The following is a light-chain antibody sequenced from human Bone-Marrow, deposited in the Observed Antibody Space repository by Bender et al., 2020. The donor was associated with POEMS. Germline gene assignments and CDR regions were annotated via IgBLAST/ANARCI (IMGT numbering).Light chain of an antibody. CDR1: SSDVGDYSY. Sequence: QSALTQPRSVSGSPGQSVTISCTGASSDVGDYSYVSWYQQHPGKAPKLMIYDVSKRPSGVPDRFSGSRSGNTASLTISGLQAEDEADYYCCSYKGSYTWVFGGGTKVIVL. J-gene: IGLJ3*02. CDR2: DVS. CDR3: CSYKGSYTWV. V-gene: IGLV2-11*01.